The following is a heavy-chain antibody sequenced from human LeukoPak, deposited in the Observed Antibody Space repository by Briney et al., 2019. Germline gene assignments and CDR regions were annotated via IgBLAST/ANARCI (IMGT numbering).Heavy chain of an antibody. CDR3: ARDGGYYFDY. J-gene: IGHJ4*02. Sequence: PSETLSLTCTVSGGSISSSSYYWGWIRQPPGKGLEWIGYIYSSGSTNYNPSLRSRVTIPVDTSKNQFSLKLSSVTAADTAVYYCARDGGYYFDYWGQGTLVTVSS. CDR1: GGSISSSSYY. V-gene: IGHV4-61*01. D-gene: IGHD6-13*01. CDR2: IYSSGST.